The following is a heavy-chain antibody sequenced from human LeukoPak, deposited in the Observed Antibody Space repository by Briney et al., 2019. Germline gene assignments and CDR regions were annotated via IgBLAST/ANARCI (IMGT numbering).Heavy chain of an antibody. Sequence: GGSLRLSCAASGFILSNYRMNWVRQAPGKGLEWVSYISSSGNSREYADSVKGRFTISRDNARDSLHLQMNSLRVEDTAVYYCARWPYSSSYYFDYWGQGTLVTVSS. V-gene: IGHV3-48*04. CDR3: ARWPYSSSYYFDY. CDR1: GFILSNYR. CDR2: ISSSGNSR. D-gene: IGHD6-6*01. J-gene: IGHJ4*02.